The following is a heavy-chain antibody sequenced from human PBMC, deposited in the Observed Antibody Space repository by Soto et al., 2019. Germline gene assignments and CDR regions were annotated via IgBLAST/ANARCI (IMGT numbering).Heavy chain of an antibody. V-gene: IGHV3-7*01. CDR3: AGEYSYDFWSGPTT. J-gene: IGHJ4*02. CDR1: GFTFSSYW. CDR2: IKQDGSEK. Sequence: EVQLVESGGGLVQPGGSLRLSCAASGFTFSSYWMSWVRQAPGKGLEWVANIKQDGSEKYYVDSVKGRFTISRDNAKNSLYLQMNSLRAEDTAVYYCAGEYSYDFWSGPTTWGQGTLVTVSS. D-gene: IGHD3-3*01.